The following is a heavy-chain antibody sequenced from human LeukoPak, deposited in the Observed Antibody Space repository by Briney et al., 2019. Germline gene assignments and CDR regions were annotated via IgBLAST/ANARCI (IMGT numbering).Heavy chain of an antibody. Sequence: PSETLSLTCTVSGDSITNYYWTWIRQPAGKGLEWIGRIYTSGTTNYNPSLKSRVSMSVDTSKTQFSLNLNSVTAADTAVYYCVLWGYYDSTGRHFWGQGTLVTVSS. CDR2: IYTSGTT. J-gene: IGHJ4*02. CDR1: GDSITNYY. CDR3: VLWGYYDSTGRHF. D-gene: IGHD3-22*01. V-gene: IGHV4-4*07.